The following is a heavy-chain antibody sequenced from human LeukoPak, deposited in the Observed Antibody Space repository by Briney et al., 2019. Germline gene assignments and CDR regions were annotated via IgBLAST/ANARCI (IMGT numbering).Heavy chain of an antibody. CDR3: ARRGPETVATIDY. J-gene: IGHJ4*02. V-gene: IGHV3-20*04. Sequence: GGSLRLSCAASGFTFDDYGMSWVRQAPGKGLEWVSGINWNGGSTGYADSVKGRFTISRDSATNTLYLQMNSLRPGDTGVYYCARRGPETVATIDYWGQGTLVTVSS. CDR2: INWNGGST. CDR1: GFTFDDYG. D-gene: IGHD5-12*01.